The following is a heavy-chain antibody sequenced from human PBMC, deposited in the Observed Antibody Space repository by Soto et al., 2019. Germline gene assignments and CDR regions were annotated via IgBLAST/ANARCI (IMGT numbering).Heavy chain of an antibody. Sequence: SETLSLTCAVYGGSFSGYYWSWIRQSPGKGLEWIGYIYYSGSTKYKPSLKSRVTISVDTSKNQFSLKVSSATAADTAVYYCARHSNRNYGLYYFDYWGLGALVTVSS. V-gene: IGHV4-59*08. J-gene: IGHJ4*02. CDR2: IYYSGST. CDR1: GGSFSGYY. CDR3: ARHSNRNYGLYYFDY. D-gene: IGHD4-4*01.